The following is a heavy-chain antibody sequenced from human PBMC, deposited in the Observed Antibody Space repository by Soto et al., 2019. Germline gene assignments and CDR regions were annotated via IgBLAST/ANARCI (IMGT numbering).Heavy chain of an antibody. V-gene: IGHV4-59*01. CDR2: IYYSGST. CDR3: AREGAGKRDAFDI. CDR1: GGSISSYY. Sequence: SETLSLTCTVSGGSISSYYWSWIRQPPGKGLEWIGYIYYSGSTNYNPSLKSRVTISVDTSKNQFSLKLSSVTAADTAVYYCAREGAGKRDAFDIWGQGTMVTVSS. J-gene: IGHJ3*02.